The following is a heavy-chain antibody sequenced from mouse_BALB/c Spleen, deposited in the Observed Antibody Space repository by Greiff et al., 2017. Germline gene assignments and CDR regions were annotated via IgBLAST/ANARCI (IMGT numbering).Heavy chain of an antibody. D-gene: IGHD3-1*01. CDR3: ASGRFYYAMDY. CDR1: GFTFSSFG. CDR2: ISSGSSTI. Sequence: EVQRVESGGGLVQPGGSRKLSCAASGFTFSSFGMHWVRQAPEKGLEWVAYISSGSSTIYYADTVKGRFTISRDNPKNTLFLQMTSLRSEDTAMYYCASGRFYYAMDYWGQGTSVTVSS. J-gene: IGHJ4*01. V-gene: IGHV5-17*02.